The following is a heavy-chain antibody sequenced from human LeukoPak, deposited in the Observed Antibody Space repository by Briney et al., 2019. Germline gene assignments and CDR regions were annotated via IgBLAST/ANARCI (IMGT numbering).Heavy chain of an antibody. CDR1: GGSISSGSYY. CDR2: IYTSGST. D-gene: IGHD6-13*01. CDR3: ASSDSSSSFDY. V-gene: IGHV4-61*02. J-gene: IGHJ4*02. Sequence: PSQTLCLTCTVSGGSISSGSYYWSWIRQPAGKGLEWIGRIYTSGSTNYNPSLKSRVTISVDTSKNQFSLKLSSVTAADTAVYYCASSDSSSSFDYWGQGTLVTVSS.